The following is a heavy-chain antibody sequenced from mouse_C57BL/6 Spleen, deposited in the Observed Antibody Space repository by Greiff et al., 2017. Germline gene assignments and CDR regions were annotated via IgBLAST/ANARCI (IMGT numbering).Heavy chain of an antibody. Sequence: VQLKQSGPELVKPGASVKISCKASGYSFTDYNMNWVKQSNGKSLEWIGVINPNYGTTSYNQKFKGKATLAVDQTSSTAYMQLNSLTSEDSAVYYSARIGLDGSYYFDDWGQGTTLTVSS. J-gene: IGHJ2*01. CDR1: GYSFTDYN. D-gene: IGHD1-1*01. CDR2: INPNYGTT. CDR3: ARIGLDGSYYFDD. V-gene: IGHV1-39*01.